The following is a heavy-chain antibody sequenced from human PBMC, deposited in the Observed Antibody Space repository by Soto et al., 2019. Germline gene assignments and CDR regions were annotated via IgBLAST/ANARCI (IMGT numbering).Heavy chain of an antibody. V-gene: IGHV1-69*01. J-gene: IGHJ4*02. CDR1: GDTFSSYA. CDR2: IIPISGTA. Sequence: QVQLVQSGAEVKKPVSSVKVSCKASGDTFSSYAISWVRQAPGQGLEWMGGIIPISGTANYAHKLQGRVTITADDSKSTAYMDLSSLRSEDPAVYYCARGVVPAATAEYYFDYWGQGTLVTVSS. D-gene: IGHD2-2*01. CDR3: ARGVVPAATAEYYFDY.